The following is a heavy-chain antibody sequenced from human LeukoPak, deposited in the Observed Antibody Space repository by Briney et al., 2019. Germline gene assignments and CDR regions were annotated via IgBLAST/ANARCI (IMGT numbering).Heavy chain of an antibody. CDR3: ACLTTADAFDI. CDR2: IKQDGSEK. V-gene: IGHV3-7*01. J-gene: IGHJ3*02. Sequence: PGGSLRLSCAASGFIFSSYWMSWVRQAPGKGLEWVANIKQDGSEKYYVDSAKGRFTISRDNAKNSLFLQMNSLRAEDTAVYYCACLTTADAFDIWGQGTMVTVSS. D-gene: IGHD3-22*01. CDR1: GFIFSSYW.